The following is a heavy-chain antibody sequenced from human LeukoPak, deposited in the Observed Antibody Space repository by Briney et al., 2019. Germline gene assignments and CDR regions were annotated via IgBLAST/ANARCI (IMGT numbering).Heavy chain of an antibody. CDR1: GYTFTSYY. Sequence: GASVKVSCKASGYTFTSYYIHWVRQAPGQGLEWMGIINPSSGSTNYAQKFQGRVTMTRDTSTSTVYMELSSLRSEDTAICYCAITRDGYNGNYVAYWGQGTLVTVSS. CDR2: INPSSGST. J-gene: IGHJ4*02. CDR3: AITRDGYNGNYVAY. V-gene: IGHV1-46*01. D-gene: IGHD5-24*01.